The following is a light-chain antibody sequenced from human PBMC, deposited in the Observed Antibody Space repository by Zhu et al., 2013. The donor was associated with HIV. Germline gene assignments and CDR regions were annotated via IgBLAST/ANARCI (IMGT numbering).Light chain of an antibody. J-gene: IGKJ2*04. V-gene: IGKV1-39*01. CDR3: QQSYSTLLCS. CDR1: QDISNH. Sequence: DIQMTQSPSSLSASVGDRVTITCQASQDISNHLNWYQQKPGKAPKVLIYAASSLQSGVPSRFSGSGSGTNFSLTISSLQPEDFATYYCQQSYSTLLCSFGQGTKLEIK. CDR2: AAS.